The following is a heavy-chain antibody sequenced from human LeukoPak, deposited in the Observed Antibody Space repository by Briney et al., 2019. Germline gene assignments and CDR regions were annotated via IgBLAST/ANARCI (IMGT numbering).Heavy chain of an antibody. CDR1: GYTFTNYY. V-gene: IGHV1-46*01. Sequence: ASVKVSCRASGYTFTNYYIHWVRQAPGQGLEWMGIINPSGGSTDYAQKFQGRVTMTRDTSTSTVYMELSSLRSEDTAVYYCARPRVEDYCDSSGSFAYWGQGTLVTVSS. CDR2: INPSGGST. D-gene: IGHD3-22*01. J-gene: IGHJ4*02. CDR3: ARPRVEDYCDSSGSFAY.